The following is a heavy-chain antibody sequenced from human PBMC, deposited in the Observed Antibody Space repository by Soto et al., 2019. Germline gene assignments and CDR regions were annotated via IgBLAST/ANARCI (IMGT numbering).Heavy chain of an antibody. CDR1: GFSFSSYA. D-gene: IGHD6-19*01. CDR2: ISASGGST. CDR3: TNRPAPLGWYS. Sequence: GGSLRLSCAASGFSFSSYAMSWVRQAPGKGLERVSGISASGGSTYYADSVKCRFTISRDNSKNTLYLQVNSLRADDTAVYYCTNRPAPLGWYSWGQGTLVTVSS. J-gene: IGHJ4*02. V-gene: IGHV3-23*01.